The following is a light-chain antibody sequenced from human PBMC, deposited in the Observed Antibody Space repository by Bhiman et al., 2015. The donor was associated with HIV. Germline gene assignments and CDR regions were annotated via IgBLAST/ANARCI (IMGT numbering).Light chain of an antibody. Sequence: QSALTQPASVSGSPGQSITISCTGTSSDVGGYNYVSWYQQHPGKAPKLMIYDVSNRPSGVPDRFSGSKSGTSASLAITGLQAEDEADYNCAAWDDSLNGLWVFGGGTKLTVL. CDR2: DVS. CDR3: AAWDDSLNGLWV. CDR1: SSDVGGYNY. J-gene: IGLJ3*02. V-gene: IGLV2-14*03.